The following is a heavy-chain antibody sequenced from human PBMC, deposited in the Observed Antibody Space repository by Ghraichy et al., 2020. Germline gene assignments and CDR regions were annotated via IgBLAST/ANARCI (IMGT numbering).Heavy chain of an antibody. CDR3: ARETLIESSGYYYYYYYGMDV. J-gene: IGHJ6*02. CDR1: GYTFTSYG. CDR2: ISAYNGNT. Sequence: ASVKVSCKASGYTFTSYGISWVRQAPGQGLEWMGWISAYNGNTNYAQKLQGRVTMTTDTSTSTAYMELRSLRSDDTAVYYCARETLIESSGYYYYYYYGMDVWGQGTTVTVSS. V-gene: IGHV1-18*01. D-gene: IGHD3-22*01.